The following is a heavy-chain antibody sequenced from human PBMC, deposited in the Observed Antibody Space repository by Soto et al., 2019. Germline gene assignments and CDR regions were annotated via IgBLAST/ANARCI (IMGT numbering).Heavy chain of an antibody. Sequence: LRLSCAASGFTFSSYAMHWVRQSPGKGLEWVAVISYDGSNKYYADSVKGRFTISRDNSKNTLYLQMNSLRAEDTAVYYCARGRGRVNYGDGPAFDYWGQGTLVTVSS. CDR3: ARGRGRVNYGDGPAFDY. CDR2: ISYDGSNK. D-gene: IGHD4-17*01. J-gene: IGHJ4*02. CDR1: GFTFSSYA. V-gene: IGHV3-30-3*01.